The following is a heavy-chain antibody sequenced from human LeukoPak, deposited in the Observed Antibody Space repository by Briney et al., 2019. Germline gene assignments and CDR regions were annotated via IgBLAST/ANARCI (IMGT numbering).Heavy chain of an antibody. V-gene: IGHV4-59*01. CDR1: GGSISTYY. Sequence: SETLSLTCTVSGGSISTYYWSWIRQPPGKRLEWIGYIFHSGSTNYNPSLRGRVTISVDTSKKQFSLKLSSVTAADTAVYYCARTMFYTFDYWGQGTLVTVSS. D-gene: IGHD3-10*02. CDR3: ARTMFYTFDY. CDR2: IFHSGST. J-gene: IGHJ4*02.